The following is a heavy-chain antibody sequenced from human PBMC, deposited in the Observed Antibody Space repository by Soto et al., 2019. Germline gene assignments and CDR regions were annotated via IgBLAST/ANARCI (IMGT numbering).Heavy chain of an antibody. CDR2: ISAYNGNT. D-gene: IGHD3-10*01. CDR3: ASIFIISARFGPPIY. J-gene: IGHJ4*02. V-gene: IGHV1-18*01. CDR1: GYTFTSYG. Sequence: QVQLVQSGAEVKKPGASVKVSCKSSGYTFTSYGISWVRQAPGQGLEWMGWISAYNGNTNYAQKLQGRVTMTTDTSTSTAYMELSSLRSDATAVYYCASIFIISARFGPPIYWGQGTLVTVAS.